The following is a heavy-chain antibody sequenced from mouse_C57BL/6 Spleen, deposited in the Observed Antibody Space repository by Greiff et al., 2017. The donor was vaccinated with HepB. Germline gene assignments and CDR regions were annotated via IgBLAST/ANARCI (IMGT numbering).Heavy chain of an antibody. Sequence: VQLQQPGAELVKPGASVKLSCKASGYTFTSYWMHWVKQSPGQGLEWIGMIHPNSGSTNYNEKFKSKATLTVDKSSSTAYMQLSSLTSEDSAVYYCARGEYGNYLYAMDYWGQGTSVTVSS. CDR1: GYTFTSYW. J-gene: IGHJ4*01. D-gene: IGHD2-10*02. CDR2: IHPNSGST. CDR3: ARGEYGNYLYAMDY. V-gene: IGHV1-64*01.